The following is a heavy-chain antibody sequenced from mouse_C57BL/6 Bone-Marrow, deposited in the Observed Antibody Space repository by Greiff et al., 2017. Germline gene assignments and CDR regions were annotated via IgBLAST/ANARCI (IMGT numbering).Heavy chain of an antibody. J-gene: IGHJ3*01. CDR1: GYSFTSYW. CDR3: ARSEYDDYFFDY. D-gene: IGHD2-4*01. Sequence: QVQLQQPGAELVRPGSSVKLSCKASGYSFTSYWMHWVKQRPIQGLEWIGNIYPSDSETHYYPKFKDKAIWTVDNTSSTAYMQLSSLTSEDSAVYSCARSEYDDYFFDYWGQGTLVTVSA. CDR2: IYPSDSET. V-gene: IGHV1-52*01.